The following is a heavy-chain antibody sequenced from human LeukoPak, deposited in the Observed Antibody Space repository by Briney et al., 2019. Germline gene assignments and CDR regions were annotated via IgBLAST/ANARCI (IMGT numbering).Heavy chain of an antibody. Sequence: PGGSLRLSCAASGFTFSSYAMSWVRQAPWKGLEWVPAISGSGGSTYYADSVKGRFTISRDNSKNTLYLQMNSLRAEDTAVYYCAKGVGGSGPDNWFDPWGQGTLVTVSS. CDR3: AKGVGGSGPDNWFDP. J-gene: IGHJ5*02. CDR1: GFTFSSYA. D-gene: IGHD2-15*01. CDR2: ISGSGGST. V-gene: IGHV3-23*01.